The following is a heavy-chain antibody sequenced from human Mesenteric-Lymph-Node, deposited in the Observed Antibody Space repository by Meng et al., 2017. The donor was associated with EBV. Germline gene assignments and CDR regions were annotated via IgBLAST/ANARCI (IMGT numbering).Heavy chain of an antibody. V-gene: IGHV4-4*02. Sequence: QGQLQESGPGLVKPSGPLSLTCAVSRGSIRSSNWWSWVRQPPGKGLEWIGEIYHSGSTNYNPSLKSRVTISVDKSKNQFSLKLSSVTAADTAVYYCARVAYCSGGSCYLYYFDYWGQGTLVTVSS. CDR3: ARVAYCSGGSCYLYYFDY. D-gene: IGHD2-15*01. CDR2: IYHSGST. J-gene: IGHJ4*02. CDR1: RGSIRSSNW.